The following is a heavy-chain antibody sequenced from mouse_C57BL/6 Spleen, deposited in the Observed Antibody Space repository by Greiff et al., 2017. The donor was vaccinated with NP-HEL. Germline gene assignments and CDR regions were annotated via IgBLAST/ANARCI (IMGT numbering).Heavy chain of an antibody. CDR2: ISGGGGNT. Sequence: EVKLMESGGGLVKPGGSLKLSCAASGFTFSSYTMSWVRQTPEKRLEWVAIISGGGGNTYYPDSVKGRFTISRDNAKNTLYLQMSSLRSEDTALYYCAKAYYSNFPYYAMDYWGQGTSVTVSS. CDR1: GFTFSSYT. CDR3: AKAYYSNFPYYAMDY. D-gene: IGHD2-5*01. V-gene: IGHV5-9*01. J-gene: IGHJ4*01.